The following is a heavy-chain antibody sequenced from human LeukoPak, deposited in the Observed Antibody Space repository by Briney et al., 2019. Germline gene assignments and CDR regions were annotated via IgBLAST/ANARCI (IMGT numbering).Heavy chain of an antibody. CDR2: IGSGGST. CDR3: AKRGTAGSWNPEDY. V-gene: IGHV3-23*01. CDR1: GVTISSQA. J-gene: IGHJ4*02. D-gene: IGHD1-1*01. Sequence: GESLRLSCVASGVTISSQAMSWVRQAAGKGLEWVSTIGSGGSTYYADTVKGRFTISRDNSKNTLSLQMNSLRAEDTAVYYCAKRGTAGSWNPEDYWGQGTLVTVSS.